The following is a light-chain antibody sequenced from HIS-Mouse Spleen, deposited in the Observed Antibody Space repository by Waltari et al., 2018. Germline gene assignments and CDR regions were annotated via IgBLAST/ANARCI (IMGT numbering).Light chain of an antibody. V-gene: IGLV3-10*01. CDR1: ALPKKS. Sequence: SYELTQPPSVSVSPGQTASITCSGAALPKKSAYWYQQKSGQAPVLVIYEDSKRPSGIPERFSGSSSGTMATLTISGAQVEDEADYYCYSTDSSGNHRVFGGGTKLTVL. J-gene: IGLJ2*01. CDR2: EDS. CDR3: YSTDSSGNHRV.